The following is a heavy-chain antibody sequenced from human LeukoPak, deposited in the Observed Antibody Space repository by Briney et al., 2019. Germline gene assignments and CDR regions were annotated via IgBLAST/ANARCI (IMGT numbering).Heavy chain of an antibody. J-gene: IGHJ3*02. CDR3: ARLIVGAIDI. CDR2: IYSGGST. Sequence: GGSLRLSCAASGFTVSSNYMSWVRQAPGKGLEWVSVIYSGGSTYYADSVKGRFTISRDNSKNTLYLQMKSLRAEDTAVYYCARLIVGAIDIWGQGTMVTVSS. V-gene: IGHV3-53*01. CDR1: GFTVSSNY. D-gene: IGHD1-26*01.